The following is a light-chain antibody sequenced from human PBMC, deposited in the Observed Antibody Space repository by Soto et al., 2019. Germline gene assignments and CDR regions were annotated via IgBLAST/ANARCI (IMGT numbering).Light chain of an antibody. CDR2: GAS. CDR3: QQYHNWPVT. V-gene: IGKV3-15*01. Sequence: EIVMTQSPATLSVSPGERVTFSCRASQSVSTRLAWYQHKPGQAPRLLISGASTGATGIPPRFSGSGSGTDFTLTVNSRQSEDIAVYYCQQYHNWPVTFGGGTKVDIK. J-gene: IGKJ4*01. CDR1: QSVSTR.